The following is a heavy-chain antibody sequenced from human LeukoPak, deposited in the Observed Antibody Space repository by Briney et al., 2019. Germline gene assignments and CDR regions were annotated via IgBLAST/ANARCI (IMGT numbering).Heavy chain of an antibody. CDR3: ARSAILWFGEWGDY. V-gene: IGHV1-69*04. CDR1: GGTFSSYA. J-gene: IGHJ4*02. Sequence: SVNVSCKASGGTFSSYAISWVRQAPGQGLEWMGRIIPILGIANYAQKFQGRVTITADKSTSTAYVELSSLRSEDTAVYYCARSAILWFGEWGDYWGQGTLVTVSS. D-gene: IGHD3-10*01. CDR2: IIPILGIA.